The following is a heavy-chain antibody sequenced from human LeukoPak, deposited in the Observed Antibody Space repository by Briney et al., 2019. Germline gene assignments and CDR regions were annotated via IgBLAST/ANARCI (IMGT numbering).Heavy chain of an antibody. CDR2: ISYSGST. J-gene: IGHJ4*02. CDR3: ARHWFHCSIAGCYYDS. Sequence: SETLSLTCAVSGGSISITSDYWGWIRQPPGKGLEWIGTISYSGSTYYNPSLKGRVTISVDTSKNQFSLKLNSVTAADTAVYHCARHWFHCSIAGCYYDSWGQGTLVTVSS. CDR1: GGSISITSDY. V-gene: IGHV4-39*01. D-gene: IGHD2-2*01.